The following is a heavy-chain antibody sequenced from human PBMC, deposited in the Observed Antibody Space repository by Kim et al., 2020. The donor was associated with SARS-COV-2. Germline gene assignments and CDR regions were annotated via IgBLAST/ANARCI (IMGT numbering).Heavy chain of an antibody. Sequence: SETLSLTCAVYGGSFSGYYWSWIRQPPGKGLEWIGEINHSGSTNYNPSLKSRVTISVDTSKNQFSLKLSSVTAADTAVYYCARGWGDLLTGYYNNAYYF. CDR3: ARGWGDLLTGYYNNAYYF. CDR1: GGSFSGYY. J-gene: IGHJ4*01. CDR2: INHSGST. D-gene: IGHD3-9*01. V-gene: IGHV4-34*01.